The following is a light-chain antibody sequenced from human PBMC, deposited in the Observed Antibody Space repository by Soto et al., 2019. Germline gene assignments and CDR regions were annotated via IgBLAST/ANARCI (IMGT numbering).Light chain of an antibody. J-gene: IGKJ1*01. Sequence: EVVMTQCPAALSVSPGERVTLSCSASQSVGKNLAWYQLRPGQGPRLLIYAASDRATDIPVRFSGSGSGTEFTLTISGLQSEDSAVYYCQQYNNWPPWTFGRGTKVEIK. CDR1: QSVGKN. CDR2: AAS. CDR3: QQYNNWPPWT. V-gene: IGKV3-15*01.